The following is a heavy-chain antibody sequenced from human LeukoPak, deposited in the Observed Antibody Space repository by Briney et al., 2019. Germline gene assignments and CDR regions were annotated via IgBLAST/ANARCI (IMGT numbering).Heavy chain of an antibody. CDR1: GIIFSNYA. J-gene: IGHJ2*01. V-gene: IGHV3-64*01. CDR3: ARGRQGAKTRYFDL. CDR2: ISSDGGST. Sequence: GGSLRLSCAASGIIFSNYAMHWVRQGSGKGLECISTISSDGGSTYYANSVKGRFTISRDNSKNTLYLQMGSLRAEDMAVYYCARGRQGAKTRYFDLWGRGTRVTVSS. D-gene: IGHD1-26*01.